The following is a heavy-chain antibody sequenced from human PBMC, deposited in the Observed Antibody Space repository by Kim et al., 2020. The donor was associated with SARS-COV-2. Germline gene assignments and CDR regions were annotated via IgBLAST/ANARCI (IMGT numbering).Heavy chain of an antibody. Sequence: PSSQGQVTISADKSISTAYLQWSSLKASDTAMYYCARLLRFGESKHFDYWGQGTLVTVSS. CDR3: ARLLRFGESKHFDY. D-gene: IGHD3-10*01. J-gene: IGHJ4*02. V-gene: IGHV5-51*01.